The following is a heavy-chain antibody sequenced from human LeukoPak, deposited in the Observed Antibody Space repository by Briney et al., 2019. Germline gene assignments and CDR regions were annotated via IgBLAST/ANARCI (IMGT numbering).Heavy chain of an antibody. J-gene: IGHJ6*02. CDR3: AKGLYDYALDV. CDR2: IGARDGRT. Sequence: GGSLRLSCAASRFTFRNYAMTWVRQAPGKGLDWVALIGARDGRTYYADPVKGRFTISRDNFKNTLYLQMNSLRAEDTAIYYCAKGLYDYALDVWGQGTAVTVSS. V-gene: IGHV3-23*01. CDR1: RFTFRNYA.